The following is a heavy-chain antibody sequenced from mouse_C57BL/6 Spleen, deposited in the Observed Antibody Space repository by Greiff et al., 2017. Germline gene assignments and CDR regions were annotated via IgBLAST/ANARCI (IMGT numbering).Heavy chain of an antibody. CDR3: ARSGSSYRYCDV. CDR2: IHPNSGST. J-gene: IGHJ1*03. V-gene: IGHV1-64*01. D-gene: IGHD1-1*01. Sequence: VQLQQSGAELVKPGASVKLSCKASGYTFTSYWMHWVKQRPGQGLEWIGMIHPNSGSTNYNEKFKIKATLTVDKSSSTAYMQLSSLTSEDSAVYYGARSGSSYRYCDVWGTGTTVTVSS. CDR1: GYTFTSYW.